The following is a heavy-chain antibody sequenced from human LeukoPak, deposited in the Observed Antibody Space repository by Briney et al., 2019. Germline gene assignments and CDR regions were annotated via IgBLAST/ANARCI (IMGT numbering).Heavy chain of an antibody. CDR3: ATTNDGGGYQWGDFFDF. Sequence: SVKVFCKASGGTSNSHAISWVRQAPGQVLEWMGRIIPNLGTTNRAQNFQDRVTLTADKSTNTAYMELTSLTSDDTAVYYCATTNDGGGYQWGDFFDFWGQGTLVTVSS. D-gene: IGHD3-22*01. J-gene: IGHJ4*02. V-gene: IGHV1-69*04. CDR2: IIPNLGTT. CDR1: GGTSNSHA.